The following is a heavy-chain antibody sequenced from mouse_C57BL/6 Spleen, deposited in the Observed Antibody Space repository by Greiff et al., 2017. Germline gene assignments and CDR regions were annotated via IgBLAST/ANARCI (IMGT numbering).Heavy chain of an antibody. Sequence: VQLQQPGAELVRPGTSVKLSCTASGFTFTGYWMHWVKQRPEQGLEWIGLIDPSDSDTNYIQKFKGKATLTVDTSSSTAYMQLSSLTSEDSAGYYCARRSLHRGFAYWGQGTLVTVAA. D-gene: IGHD2-14*01. CDR2: IDPSDSDT. CDR1: GFTFTGYW. V-gene: IGHV1-59*01. CDR3: ARRSLHRGFAY. J-gene: IGHJ3*01.